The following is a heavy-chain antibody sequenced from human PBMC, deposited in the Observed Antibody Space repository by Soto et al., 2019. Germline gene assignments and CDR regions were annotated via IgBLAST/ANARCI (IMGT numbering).Heavy chain of an antibody. D-gene: IGHD2-8*01. CDR3: ARESRCVNGACGNVFDI. J-gene: IGHJ3*02. Sequence: WTWLRQSPETGLEWLGNIYYSGSTNYRPSLNSRLTISLDTSKNQFSLKLRSVTAADTAVYYCARESRCVNGACGNVFDIWGRGTKVTVSS. V-gene: IGHV4-59*12. CDR2: IYYSGST.